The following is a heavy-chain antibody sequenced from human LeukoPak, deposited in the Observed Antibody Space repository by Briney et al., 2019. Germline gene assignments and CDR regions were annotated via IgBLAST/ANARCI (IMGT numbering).Heavy chain of an antibody. V-gene: IGHV3-21*01. J-gene: IGHJ4*02. Sequence: GGSLRLSCAASGFTFSESAMDWVRQAPGGGLEWVSSIGTTSKHIYYADSVKGRFTISRDNAKNSLYLQMNSLRAEDTAVYYCARAPTVVGATGFDYWGQGTLVTVSS. D-gene: IGHD1-26*01. CDR2: IGTTSKHI. CDR1: GFTFSESA. CDR3: ARAPTVVGATGFDY.